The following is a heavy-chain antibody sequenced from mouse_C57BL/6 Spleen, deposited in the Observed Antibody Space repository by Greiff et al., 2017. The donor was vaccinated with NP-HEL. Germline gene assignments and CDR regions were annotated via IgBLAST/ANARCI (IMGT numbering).Heavy chain of an antibody. V-gene: IGHV5-17*01. CDR2: ISSGSSTI. J-gene: IGHJ2*01. D-gene: IGHD4-1*01. CDR3: ARQNWEHYFDY. Sequence: DVKLQESGGGLVKPGGSLKLSCAASGFTFSDYGMHWVRQAPEKGLEWVAYISSGSSTIYYADTVKGRFTISRDNAKNTLFLQMTSLRSEDTAMYYCARQNWEHYFDYWGQGTTLTVSS. CDR1: GFTFSDYG.